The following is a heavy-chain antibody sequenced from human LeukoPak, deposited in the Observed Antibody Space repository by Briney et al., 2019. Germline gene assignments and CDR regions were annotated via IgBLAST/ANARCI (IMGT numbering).Heavy chain of an antibody. V-gene: IGHV4-59*08. CDR3: ARHPPRDSSGNNAFDI. D-gene: IGHD3-22*01. CDR1: GGSISADY. Sequence: SETLSLTCAVSGGSISADYWSWFRQPPGKGLEWIGYIFHSGSTKYNPSLKSRVTISIDKSKSQFSLKLSSVTAADTALYYCARHPPRDSSGNNAFDIWGQGTMVTVSS. CDR2: IFHSGST. J-gene: IGHJ3*02.